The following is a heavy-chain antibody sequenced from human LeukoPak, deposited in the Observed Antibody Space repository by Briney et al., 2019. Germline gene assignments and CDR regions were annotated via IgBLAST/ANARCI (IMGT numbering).Heavy chain of an antibody. D-gene: IGHD2-15*01. CDR3: ARVRIMVLMAATLPYYGMDV. V-gene: IGHV4-59*01. J-gene: IGHJ6*02. CDR2: IYYSGST. CDR1: GGSISSYY. Sequence: PSETLSLTCTVSGGSISSYYWSWIRQPPGKGLEWIGYIYYSGSTNYNPSLKSRVTISVDTSKNQFSLKLSSVTAADTAVYYCARVRIMVLMAATLPYYGMDVWGQGTTVTVSS.